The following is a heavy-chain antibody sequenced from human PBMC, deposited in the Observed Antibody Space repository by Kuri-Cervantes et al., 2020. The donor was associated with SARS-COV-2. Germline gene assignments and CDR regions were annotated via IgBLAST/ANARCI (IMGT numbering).Heavy chain of an antibody. J-gene: IGHJ6*02. CDR3: ASEDYYGSGSYYNLQKSDHYYYGMDV. D-gene: IGHD3-10*01. CDR2: ISSSSSYT. CDR1: GFTFSSYW. V-gene: IGHV3-11*05. Sequence: GGSLRLSCAASGFTFSSYWMHWVRQAPGKGLEWVSYISSSSSYTNHADSVKGRFTISRDNAKNSLYLQMNSLRAEDTAVYYCASEDYYGSGSYYNLQKSDHYYYGMDVWGQGNTVTVSS.